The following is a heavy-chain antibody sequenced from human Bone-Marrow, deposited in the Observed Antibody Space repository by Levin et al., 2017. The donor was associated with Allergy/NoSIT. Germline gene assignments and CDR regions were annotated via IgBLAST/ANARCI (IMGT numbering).Heavy chain of an antibody. V-gene: IGHV3-23*01. CDR2: ISGSGGST. CDR1: GFTFSSYA. J-gene: IGHJ4*02. D-gene: IGHD1-7*01. Sequence: GESLKISCAASGFTFSSYAMSWVRQAPGKGLEWVSAISGSGGSTYYADSVKGRFTISRDNSKNTMYLQMKSLGAEDTAGYYCAKEDWSYPDYWGQGTLVTVSS. CDR3: AKEDWSYPDY.